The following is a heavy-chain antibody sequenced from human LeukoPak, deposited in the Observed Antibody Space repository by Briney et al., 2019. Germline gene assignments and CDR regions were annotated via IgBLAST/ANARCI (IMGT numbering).Heavy chain of an antibody. CDR3: AKDSAIMITFGGVLDY. CDR1: GFTFSSYA. Sequence: PGGSLRLSCAASGFTFSSYAISWVRQAPGKGLEWVSAISGSGGSTYYADSVKGRFTISRDNSKNTLYLQMNSLRAEDTAVYYCAKDSAIMITFGGVLDYWGQGTLVTVSS. J-gene: IGHJ4*02. V-gene: IGHV3-23*01. D-gene: IGHD3-16*01. CDR2: ISGSGGST.